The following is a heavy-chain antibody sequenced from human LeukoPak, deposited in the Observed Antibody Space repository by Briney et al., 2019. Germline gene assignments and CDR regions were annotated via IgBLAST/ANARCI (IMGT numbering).Heavy chain of an antibody. CDR1: GYSFTNYW. D-gene: IGHD4-17*01. CDR2: IWPGDSDT. J-gene: IGHJ3*02. CDR3: ATHIGDKDYGDYVGHAFDI. Sequence: GESLKISCKGSGYSFTNYWIGWVRQMPGKGLEWMGIIWPGDSDTKCSPSFQGQVTISADKSISTAYLQWSSLKASDTAMYYCATHIGDKDYGDYVGHAFDIWGQETMVTVSS. V-gene: IGHV5-51*01.